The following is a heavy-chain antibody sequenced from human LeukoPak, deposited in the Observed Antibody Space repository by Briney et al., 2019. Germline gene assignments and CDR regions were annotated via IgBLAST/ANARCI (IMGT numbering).Heavy chain of an antibody. V-gene: IGHV3-23*01. CDR2: ISGSGGNT. D-gene: IGHD6-13*01. CDR1: GFTFSSYA. J-gene: IGHJ4*02. Sequence: QPGGSLRLSCAASGFTFSSYAMSWVRQAPGKGLEWVSVISGSGGNTYYADSVKGRFTISRDNSKNTLYLQMSSLRAEDTAIYYCAKDTSTRWYSSTPLPGDYWGQGTLVTVSS. CDR3: AKDTSTRWYSSTPLPGDY.